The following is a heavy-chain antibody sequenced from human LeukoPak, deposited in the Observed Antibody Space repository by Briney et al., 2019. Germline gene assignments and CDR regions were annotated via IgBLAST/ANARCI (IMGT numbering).Heavy chain of an antibody. CDR3: AKDAAYDFWSGYPYYFDY. Sequence: GGSLRLSCAASGFTFSSYAMSWVRQAPGKGLEWVSAISGSGGSTYSADSVRGRFTISRDKSKNTLYLQMNSLRAEDTAVYYCAKDAAYDFWSGYPYYFDYWGQGTLVTVSS. CDR1: GFTFSSYA. D-gene: IGHD3-3*01. CDR2: ISGSGGST. V-gene: IGHV3-23*01. J-gene: IGHJ4*02.